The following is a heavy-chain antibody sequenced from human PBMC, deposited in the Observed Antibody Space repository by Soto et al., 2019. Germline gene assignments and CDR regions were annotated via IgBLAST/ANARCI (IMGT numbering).Heavy chain of an antibody. CDR3: AKDEGFYCSSTSCYPEPYFDY. Sequence: GGSLRLSCAASGFTFSSYGMHWVRQAPGKGLEWVAVISYDGSNKYYADSVKGRFTISRDNSKNTLYLQMNSLRAEDTAVYYCAKDEGFYCSSTSCYPEPYFDYWGQGTLVTVSS. CDR2: ISYDGSNK. D-gene: IGHD2-2*01. V-gene: IGHV3-30*18. J-gene: IGHJ4*02. CDR1: GFTFSSYG.